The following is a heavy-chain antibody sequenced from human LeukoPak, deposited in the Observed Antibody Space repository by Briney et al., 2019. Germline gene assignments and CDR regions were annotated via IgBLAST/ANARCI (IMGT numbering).Heavy chain of an antibody. J-gene: IGHJ4*02. D-gene: IGHD2-21*01. Sequence: GASVKVSCKASGYTFTNYGLTWVRQAPGQGLEWMGWISAYNGNTNYAQKFRGRVSLTTDTSTSTAYMELRSLTSDDTAVYYCARGNSNVDYWGQGTLVTVSS. CDR2: ISAYNGNT. V-gene: IGHV1-18*01. CDR1: GYTFTNYG. CDR3: ARGNSNVDY.